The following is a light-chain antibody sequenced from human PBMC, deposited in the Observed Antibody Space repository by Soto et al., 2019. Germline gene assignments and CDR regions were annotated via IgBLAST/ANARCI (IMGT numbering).Light chain of an antibody. J-gene: IGKJ4*01. CDR2: AAS. V-gene: IGKV1-39*01. CDR1: QSISSY. CDR3: QQSYSTPRLT. Sequence: DIQMTQSPSSLSASVGDRVTITCRARQSISSYLNWYQQKPGKAPKLLIYAASSLQSGVPSRFSGSGSGTTFTLTISSLQPEDFATYYCQQSYSTPRLTFGGGTKVEIK.